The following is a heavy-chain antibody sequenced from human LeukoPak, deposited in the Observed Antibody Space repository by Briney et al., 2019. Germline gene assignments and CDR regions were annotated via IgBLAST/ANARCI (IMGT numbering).Heavy chain of an antibody. CDR1: GFSFSSYR. D-gene: IGHD6-6*01. CDR2: ISSNNGYT. CDR3: ARDLGTRKSIAFAD. Sequence: GGSLRLSCAASGFSFSSYRMNWVRQAPGKRLEWVASISSNNGYTYYADSVKGRFTISRDNGENSLHLQMNSLRAEDAAVYYCARDLGTRKSIAFADWGQGTLVTVSS. J-gene: IGHJ4*02. V-gene: IGHV3-21*01.